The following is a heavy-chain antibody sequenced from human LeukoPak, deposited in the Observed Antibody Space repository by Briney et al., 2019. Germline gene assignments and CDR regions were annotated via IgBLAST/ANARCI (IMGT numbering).Heavy chain of an antibody. D-gene: IGHD6-13*01. CDR1: GGSISSSKW. CDR3: AREGPDSTFYGMDV. V-gene: IGHV4-4*02. Sequence: SETLSLTCAVSGGSISSSKWWSWVRQPPGKGLEWTGEIYDSGTMKYNPSLKSRVTISVDKSENQFSLKLSSVTAADTAVYYCAREGPDSTFYGMDVWGQGTTVTVSS. J-gene: IGHJ6*02. CDR2: IYDSGTM.